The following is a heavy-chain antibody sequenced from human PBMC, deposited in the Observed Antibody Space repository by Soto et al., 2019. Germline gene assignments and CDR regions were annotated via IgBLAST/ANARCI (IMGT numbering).Heavy chain of an antibody. V-gene: IGHV3-30-3*01. J-gene: IGHJ5*02. Sequence: LRLSCAASGFTFSTYSMHWVRQAPGKGLEWVALISYDGNNKYYADSVKGRFTISRDNSKNTLYLQMNSLRAEDTAVFHCARDGERGYSYVYWFDPWGQGTLVTVSS. CDR3: ARDGERGYSYVYWFDP. D-gene: IGHD5-18*01. CDR2: ISYDGNNK. CDR1: GFTFSTYS.